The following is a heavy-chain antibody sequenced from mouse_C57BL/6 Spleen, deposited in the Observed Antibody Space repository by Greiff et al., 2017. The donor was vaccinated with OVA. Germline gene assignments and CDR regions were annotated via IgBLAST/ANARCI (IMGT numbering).Heavy chain of an antibody. CDR1: GFTFSDYG. Sequence: DVKLVESGGGLVKPGGSLKLSCAASGFTFSDYGMHWVRQAPEKGLEWVAYISSGSSTIYYADTVKGRFTISRDNAKNTLFLQMTSLRSEDTAMYYCARVYDYDRVYFDYWGQGTTLTVSS. CDR2: ISSGSSTI. J-gene: IGHJ2*01. V-gene: IGHV5-17*01. CDR3: ARVYDYDRVYFDY. D-gene: IGHD2-4*01.